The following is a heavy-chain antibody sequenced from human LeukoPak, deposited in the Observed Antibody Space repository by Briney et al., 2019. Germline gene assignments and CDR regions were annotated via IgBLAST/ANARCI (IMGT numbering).Heavy chain of an antibody. J-gene: IGHJ5*02. CDR2: INHSGST. CDR1: GGSFSGYY. V-gene: IGHV4-34*01. Sequence: PSETLSLTCAVYGGSFSGYYWSWIRQPPGKGLEWIGEINHSGSTNYNPSLKSRVTISVDTSKNQFSLKLSSVTAADTAVYYCARGGPMVRGVMIPSQRFDPWGQGTLVTVSS. CDR3: ARGGPMVRGVMIPSQRFDP. D-gene: IGHD3-10*01.